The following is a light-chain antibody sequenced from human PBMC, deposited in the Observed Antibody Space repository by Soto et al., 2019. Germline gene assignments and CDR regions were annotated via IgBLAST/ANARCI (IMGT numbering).Light chain of an antibody. CDR1: SSDVGSYYY. J-gene: IGLJ1*01. V-gene: IGLV2-14*01. Sequence: QSALTQPASVSGSPGQSITISCTGTSSDVGSYYYVSWYQQHPGTAPKLMISEVNKRPSGVSDRFSGSKSGNTASLTISGLQDEDEADYYCCSYVGGYSYVFGIGTKVTVL. CDR2: EVN. CDR3: CSYVGGYSYV.